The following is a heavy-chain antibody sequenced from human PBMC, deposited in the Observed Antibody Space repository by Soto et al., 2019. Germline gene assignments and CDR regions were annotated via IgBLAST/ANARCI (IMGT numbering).Heavy chain of an antibody. CDR2: IRSNTFGGAS. Sequence: GGSLILSCTASGFTFGDYAMSWFRQAPGKGVEWVGFIRSNTFGGASIYAASVKGRFSISRDDSKSIAYLQMNSLKIEYTAVYYCTKDRDILTGYYSPNSFDYWGQGP. V-gene: IGHV3-49*03. J-gene: IGHJ4*02. CDR1: GFTFGDYA. D-gene: IGHD3-9*01. CDR3: TKDRDILTGYYSPNSFDY.